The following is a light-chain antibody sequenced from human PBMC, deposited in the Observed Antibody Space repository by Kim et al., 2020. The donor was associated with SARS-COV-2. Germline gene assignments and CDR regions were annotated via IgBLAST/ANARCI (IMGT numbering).Light chain of an antibody. CDR3: QQRTTWPPWT. CDR1: QRIDNY. V-gene: IGKV3-11*01. J-gene: IGKJ1*01. Sequence: SPGEKATLSCRASQRIDNYLAWYQQRPGQPPRLLIYVASNRATGIPARFSGSGSGTDFTLTISSLEPEDFAVYYCQQRTTWPPWTFGQGTKVDIK. CDR2: VAS.